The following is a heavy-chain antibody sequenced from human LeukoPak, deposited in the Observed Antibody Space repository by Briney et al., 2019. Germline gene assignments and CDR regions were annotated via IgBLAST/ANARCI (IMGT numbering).Heavy chain of an antibody. D-gene: IGHD4-17*01. J-gene: IGHJ4*02. Sequence: PSETLSLTCTVSGGSISSSGYYWGWIRQPPGKGLEWIGSIYHSGSTYYHPSLKSRVTISVDTAKNQFSLKLGSVTAADTAVYYCARPTSYYGDYMWWGQGALVTVSS. V-gene: IGHV4-39*01. CDR1: GGSISSSGYY. CDR3: ARPTSYYGDYMW. CDR2: IYHSGST.